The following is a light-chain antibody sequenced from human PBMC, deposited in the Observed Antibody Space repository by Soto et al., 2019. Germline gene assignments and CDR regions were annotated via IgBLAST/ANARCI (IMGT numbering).Light chain of an antibody. CDR2: EVS. CDR1: SSDVGAYDY. CDR3: SSFAGINNLL. Sequence: QSALTQPPPASGSPGQSVTISCTGTSSDVGAYDYVSWYQQHPGKAPKLMIYEVSQRPSGVPDRFSGSKSGNTASLTISGLQAEDEGDYYCSSFAGINNLLFGGGTKVTVL. J-gene: IGLJ2*01. V-gene: IGLV2-8*01.